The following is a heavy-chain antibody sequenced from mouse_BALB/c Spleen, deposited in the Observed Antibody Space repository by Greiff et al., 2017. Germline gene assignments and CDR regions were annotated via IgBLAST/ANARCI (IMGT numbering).Heavy chain of an antibody. D-gene: IGHD2-10*02. J-gene: IGHJ4*01. CDR3: AKTAYGNYAMDY. V-gene: IGHV2-5-1*01. Sequence: VQLVESGPSLVQPSQSLSITCTVSGFSLTSYGVHWVRQSPGKGLEWLGVIWRGGSTDYNAAFMSRLSITKDNSKSQVFFKMNSLQADDTAIYYCAKTAYGNYAMDYWGQGTSVTVSS. CDR1: GFSLTSYG. CDR2: IWRGGST.